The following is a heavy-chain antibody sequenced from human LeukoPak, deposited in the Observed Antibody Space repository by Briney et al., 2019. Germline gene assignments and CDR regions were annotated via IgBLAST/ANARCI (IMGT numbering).Heavy chain of an antibody. Sequence: LETLSLTCAVSGGSLSSSFYWSWIRQSPGRGLEWIGYIYTSGGTTYNPSLKSRLTISADTSKNQFSLNLTSVTAADTAVYYCARASVLLSADYWGQGALVTVSS. J-gene: IGHJ4*02. D-gene: IGHD3-16*01. CDR3: ARASVLLSADY. CDR1: GGSLSSSFY. CDR2: IYTSGGT. V-gene: IGHV4-61*01.